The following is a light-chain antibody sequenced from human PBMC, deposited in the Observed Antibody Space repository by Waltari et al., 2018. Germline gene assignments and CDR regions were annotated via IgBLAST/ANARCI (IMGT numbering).Light chain of an antibody. CDR3: CSFAGTFWM. Sequence: QSALTQPRSMSGSPGQSVTISCTGTITDTGGYNFVSWYQQHPGKAPQLIIYNVSERPSGVPNRFSGSKSGTTASLTISGLQGDDEADYYCCSFAGTFWMFGGGTKLTV. V-gene: IGLV2-11*01. CDR2: NVS. J-gene: IGLJ3*02. CDR1: ITDTGGYNF.